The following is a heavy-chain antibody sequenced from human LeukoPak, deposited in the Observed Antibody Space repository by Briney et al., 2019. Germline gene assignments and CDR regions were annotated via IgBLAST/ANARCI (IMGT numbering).Heavy chain of an antibody. CDR1: GGSISSYY. V-gene: IGHV4-59*08. D-gene: IGHD4-23*01. Sequence: SETLSLTCTVSGGSISSYYWSWIRQPPGKGLEWIGYIYYSGSTNYNPSLKSRVTISVDTSKNQFSLKLSSVTAADTAVYYCARPVVLNSYPGGKGKSWYFDLWGRGTLVTVSS. J-gene: IGHJ2*01. CDR3: ARPVVLNSYPGGKGKSWYFDL. CDR2: IYYSGST.